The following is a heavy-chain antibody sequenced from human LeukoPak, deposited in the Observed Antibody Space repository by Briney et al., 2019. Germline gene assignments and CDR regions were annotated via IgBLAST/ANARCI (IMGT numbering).Heavy chain of an antibody. V-gene: IGHV4-39*07. CDR1: GGSISSSSYY. Sequence: PSETLSLTCTVSGGSISSSSYYWGWIRQPPGKGLEWIGSIYYSGSTYYNPSLKSRVTISVDTSKNQFSLKLSSVTAADTAVYYCARFVRWPPMDVWGKGTTVTISS. CDR3: ARFVRWPPMDV. D-gene: IGHD4-23*01. J-gene: IGHJ6*03. CDR2: IYYSGST.